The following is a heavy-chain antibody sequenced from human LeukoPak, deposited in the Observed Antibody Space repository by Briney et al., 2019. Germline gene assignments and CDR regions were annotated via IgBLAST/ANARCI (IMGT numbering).Heavy chain of an antibody. CDR3: AKDQGSGSFDY. Sequence: GGSLRLSCAASGFTFSSYGMHWVRQAPGKGLEWVAVISYDGSNKYYADSVKGRFTISRDNSKNTLYLQMNSLRAEDTAVYYCAKDQGSGSFDYWGQGTLVTVSS. J-gene: IGHJ4*02. D-gene: IGHD3-22*01. V-gene: IGHV3-30*18. CDR2: ISYDGSNK. CDR1: GFTFSSYG.